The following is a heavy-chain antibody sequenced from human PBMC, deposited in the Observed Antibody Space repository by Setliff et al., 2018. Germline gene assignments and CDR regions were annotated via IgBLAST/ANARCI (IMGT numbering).Heavy chain of an antibody. D-gene: IGHD7-27*01. J-gene: IGHJ4*02. CDR2: ISVYNGKT. CDR1: GYTFTSYG. Sequence: ASVKVSCKAPGYTFTSYGFSWVRQAPGQGLEWMGWISVYNGKTKYAQKFQGRVTMTTDTSTRTAYMEVTSLRSEDTAVYYCARVSPRARKLTGDLDYWGQGTLVTVSS. CDR3: ARVSPRARKLTGDLDY. V-gene: IGHV1-18*01.